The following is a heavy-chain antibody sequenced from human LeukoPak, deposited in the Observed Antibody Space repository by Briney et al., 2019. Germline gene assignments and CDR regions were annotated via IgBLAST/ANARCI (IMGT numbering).Heavy chain of an antibody. J-gene: IGHJ4*02. D-gene: IGHD2-21*02. Sequence: GEPLKISCKGSGYSFTSYWIGWVRQLPGKGLEGMGIIYPGDSDNRYSPSFQGQVTISADKSISTAYLQWSSLKASDTAMYYCARRAYCGGDCYSDYWGQGTLVTVSS. CDR2: IYPGDSDN. CDR3: ARRAYCGGDCYSDY. V-gene: IGHV5-51*01. CDR1: GYSFTSYW.